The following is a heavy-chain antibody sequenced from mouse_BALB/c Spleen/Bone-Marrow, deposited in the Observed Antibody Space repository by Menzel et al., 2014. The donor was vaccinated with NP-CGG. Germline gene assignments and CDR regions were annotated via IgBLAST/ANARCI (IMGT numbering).Heavy chain of an antibody. CDR1: GYTFDYYT. D-gene: IGHD2-2*01. CDR3: AREVYGSWFAY. CDR2: INPSSGYT. J-gene: IGHJ3*01. V-gene: IGHV1-4*01. Sequence: VQLVESGAELARPGASVKMSCEASGYTFDYYTVQWVKQRPGQGLEWIGYINPSSGYTNYNQKFKDKATLTADKSSSTAYMQLSSLTSEDSAVYYCAREVYGSWFAYWGQGTLVTVSA.